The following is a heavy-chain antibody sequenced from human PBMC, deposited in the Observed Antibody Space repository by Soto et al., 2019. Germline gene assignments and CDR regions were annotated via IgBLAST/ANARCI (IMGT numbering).Heavy chain of an antibody. Sequence: GESLKISCKGSGYSFTSYWIGWVRQMPGKGLEWMGIIYPGDSDTRYSPSFQGQVTISADKSISTAYLQWSSLKASDTAMYYCARRRHSSGWFYYFDYWGQGTMVTVSS. V-gene: IGHV5-51*01. D-gene: IGHD6-19*01. CDR3: ARRRHSSGWFYYFDY. J-gene: IGHJ4*02. CDR2: IYPGDSDT. CDR1: GYSFTSYW.